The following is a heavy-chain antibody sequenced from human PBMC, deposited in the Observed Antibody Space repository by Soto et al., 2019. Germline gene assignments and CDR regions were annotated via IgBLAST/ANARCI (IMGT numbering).Heavy chain of an antibody. CDR2: TVVGSGNT. J-gene: IGHJ6*02. D-gene: IGHD3-16*01. V-gene: IGHV1-58*01. CDR1: GFTFTSSA. CDR3: AARRGTFWGDYYYYGMDV. Sequence: SVKVSCKASGFTFTSSAVQWVRQARGQRLEWIGWTVVGSGNTNYAQKFQERVTITRDMSTSTAYMELSSLRSEDTAVYYCAARRGTFWGDYYYYGMDVWGQGTTVTVSS.